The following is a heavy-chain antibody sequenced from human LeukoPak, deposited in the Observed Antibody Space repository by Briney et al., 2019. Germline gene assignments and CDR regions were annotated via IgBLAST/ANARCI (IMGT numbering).Heavy chain of an antibody. Sequence: PGGSLRLSCAASGFTFSNYWMGWVRQAPGKRLEWVANMNIDGSEKYYADSVKGRFSISRDNAKNSLYLQMNSLRAEGTAVYYCARDTTYGSGTYSFDYWGQGTLVTVSS. CDR1: GFTFSNYW. J-gene: IGHJ4*02. CDR2: MNIDGSEK. D-gene: IGHD3-10*01. V-gene: IGHV3-7*01. CDR3: ARDTTYGSGTYSFDY.